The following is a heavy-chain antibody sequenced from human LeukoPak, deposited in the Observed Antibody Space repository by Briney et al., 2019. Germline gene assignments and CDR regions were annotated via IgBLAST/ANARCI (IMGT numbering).Heavy chain of an antibody. CDR2: INPNSGVT. Sequence: ASVKVSCKASGYTCPGYYMHRVRQAPGQGLEWMGWINPNSGVTNYAQNFQGRVTMTRDTSISTAYMELSRLRSDDTAVYYCAREEVAGKDYWGQGTLVTVSS. D-gene: IGHD6-19*01. CDR3: AREEVAGKDY. J-gene: IGHJ4*02. V-gene: IGHV1-2*02. CDR1: GYTCPGYY.